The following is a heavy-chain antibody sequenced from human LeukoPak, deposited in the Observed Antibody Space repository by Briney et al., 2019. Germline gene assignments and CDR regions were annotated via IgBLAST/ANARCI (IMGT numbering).Heavy chain of an antibody. CDR2: ISSSSSYI. CDR1: GFTFSSYE. V-gene: IGHV3-21*01. D-gene: IGHD3-3*01. CDR3: ARGVTIFGVAFYGMDV. Sequence: PGGSLRLSCAASGFTFSSYEMNWVRQAPGKGLEWVSSISSSSSYIYYADSVKGRFTISRDNAKNSLYLQMNSLRAEDTAVYYCARGVTIFGVAFYGMDVWGQGTTVTVSS. J-gene: IGHJ6*02.